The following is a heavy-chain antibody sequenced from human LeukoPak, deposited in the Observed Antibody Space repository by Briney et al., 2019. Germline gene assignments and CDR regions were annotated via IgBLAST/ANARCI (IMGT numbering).Heavy chain of an antibody. V-gene: IGHV3-30*18. CDR2: ISYDGSNK. J-gene: IGHJ4*02. D-gene: IGHD2-2*02. Sequence: GGSLRLSCAASGFTFSSYAMSWVRQAPGKGLEWVAVISYDGSNKYYADSVKGRFTISRDNSKNTLYLQMNSLRAEDTAVYYCAKVMGYCSSTSCYTFDYWGQGTLVTVSS. CDR3: AKVMGYCSSTSCYTFDY. CDR1: GFTFSSYA.